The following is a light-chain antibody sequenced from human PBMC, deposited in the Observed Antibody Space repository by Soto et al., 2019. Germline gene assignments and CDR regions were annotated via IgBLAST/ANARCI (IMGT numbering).Light chain of an antibody. CDR1: QDISNY. V-gene: IGKV1-39*01. CDR2: AAF. Sequence: DIQMTQSPSSLSASVGDRVTITCQASQDISNYLNWYQQKPGKAPKLLIFAAFSLQSGVPSRFSGSGSGTEFTLTIGSLQPEDFATYYCQQSYSSPATFGGGTKVDIK. CDR3: QQSYSSPAT. J-gene: IGKJ4*01.